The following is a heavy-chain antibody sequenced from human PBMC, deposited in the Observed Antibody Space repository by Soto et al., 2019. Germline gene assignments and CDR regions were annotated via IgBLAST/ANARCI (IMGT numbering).Heavy chain of an antibody. D-gene: IGHD6-13*01. CDR2: IYYSGST. CDR1: GGSISSSSYY. Sequence: SETLSLTCTVSGGSISSSSYYWGWIRQPPGKGLEWIGSIYYSGSTYYNPSLKSRVTISVDTSKNQFSLKLSSVTAADTAVYYCALKPRIAAAGYYYYGMDVWGQGTTVTVSS. J-gene: IGHJ6*02. CDR3: ALKPRIAAAGYYYYGMDV. V-gene: IGHV4-39*01.